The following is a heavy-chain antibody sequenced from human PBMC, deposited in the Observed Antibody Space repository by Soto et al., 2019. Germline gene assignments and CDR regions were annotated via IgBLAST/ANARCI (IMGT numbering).Heavy chain of an antibody. CDR1: GFTFSSYD. CDR2: ISGSGGST. V-gene: IGHV3-23*01. CDR3: AKVLGYGGKIAAAGGFDY. Sequence: EVQLLESGGGLVQPGGSLRLSCAASGFTFSSYDMSWVRQAPGKGLEWVSAISGSGGSTYYADSVKGRFTISRDNSKNTLYLQMNSLRAEDTAVYYCAKVLGYGGKIAAAGGFDYWGQGTLVTVSS. J-gene: IGHJ4*02. D-gene: IGHD6-13*01.